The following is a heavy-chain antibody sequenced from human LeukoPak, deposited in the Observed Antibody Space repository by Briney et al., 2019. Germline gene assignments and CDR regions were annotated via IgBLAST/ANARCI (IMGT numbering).Heavy chain of an antibody. CDR2: ISYDGSNK. CDR1: GFTFSSYA. J-gene: IGHJ5*02. V-gene: IGHV3-30*04. CDR3: ARTPGVYCGSTSCPGT. D-gene: IGHD2-2*01. Sequence: GGSLRLSCAASGFTFSSYAMHWVRQAPGKGLEWVAVISYDGSNKYYADSVKGRFTISRDNSKNMLYLQMNSLRAEDTAVYYCARTPGVYCGSTSCPGTWGQGTLVTVSS.